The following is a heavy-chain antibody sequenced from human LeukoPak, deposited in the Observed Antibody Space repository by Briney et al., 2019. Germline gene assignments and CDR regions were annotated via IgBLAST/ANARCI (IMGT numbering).Heavy chain of an antibody. Sequence: GGSLRLSCAPSGFTFSSSAMSWVRQAPGKGLEWVSVISGSGGTTSYADSVKGRFTISRDNSKNTLYLQMNSLRAEDTAVYYCAKDKKSSGTFDIWGQGTMVTVSS. V-gene: IGHV3-23*01. CDR1: GFTFSSSA. D-gene: IGHD6-25*01. CDR3: AKDKKSSGTFDI. CDR2: ISGSGGTT. J-gene: IGHJ3*02.